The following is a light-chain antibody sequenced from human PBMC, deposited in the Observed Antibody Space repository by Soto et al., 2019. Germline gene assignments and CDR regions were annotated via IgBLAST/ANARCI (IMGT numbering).Light chain of an antibody. CDR2: DAS. CDR3: QPRSNWRRT. J-gene: IGKJ2*01. Sequence: EIVLTQSPATLSLSPGERATLSCRASQSVSSYLAWYQQKPGQAPRLLIYDASNRATGIPARFSGSGSGTDFTRTISSLEPEDFAVYYCQPRSNWRRTFGQGTKLEIK. V-gene: IGKV3-11*01. CDR1: QSVSSY.